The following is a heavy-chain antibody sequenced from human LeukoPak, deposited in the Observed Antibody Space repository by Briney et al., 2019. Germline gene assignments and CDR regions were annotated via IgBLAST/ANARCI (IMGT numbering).Heavy chain of an antibody. J-gene: IGHJ4*02. CDR3: AKGVLSTLTPFDY. CDR2: NSGSGGNT. V-gene: IGHV3-23*01. CDR1: GFTFSSYA. Sequence: GGSLRLSCAASGFTFSSYAMSWVRQTPGKGLEWVSSNSGSGGNTYFADSVKGRFTIARDNSKDSLYLQMNSLRAEDTAVYFCAKGVLSTLTPFDYWGQGTLVTVSS. D-gene: IGHD2-2*01.